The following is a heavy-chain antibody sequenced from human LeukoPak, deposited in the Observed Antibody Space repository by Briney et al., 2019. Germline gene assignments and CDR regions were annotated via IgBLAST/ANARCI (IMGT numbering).Heavy chain of an antibody. CDR3: ARALVVAAAFDI. CDR2: INPNSGGT. V-gene: IGHV1-2*02. CDR1: GYTFTGYY. Sequence: GASVKVSCKASGYTFTGYYMHWVRQAPGQGLEWMGWINPNSGGTNYEQKFQGRVSMTRDTSISTAYMELSRLRSDDTAVYYCARALVVAAAFDIWGQGTMVTVSS. J-gene: IGHJ3*02. D-gene: IGHD5-12*01.